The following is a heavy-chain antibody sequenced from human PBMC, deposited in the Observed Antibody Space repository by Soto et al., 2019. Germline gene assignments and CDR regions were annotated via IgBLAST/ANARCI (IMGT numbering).Heavy chain of an antibody. CDR3: TREVQPGVRSEYDY. CDR1: AFTFGSHT. D-gene: IGHD1-1*01. Sequence: EAHLVESGGGLVKPGGSLRLSCEASAFTFGSHTMNWVSQAPGKGLEWVSAIDSGGSSTFYAHTVKVRFTISRDNAKNSLFLQMNSLRAEDTAVYFCTREVQPGVRSEYDYWGQGNLVTVSS. J-gene: IGHJ4*02. V-gene: IGHV3-21*01. CDR2: IDSGGSST.